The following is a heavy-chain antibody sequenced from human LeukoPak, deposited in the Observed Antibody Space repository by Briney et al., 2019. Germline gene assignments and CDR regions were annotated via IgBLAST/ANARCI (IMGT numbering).Heavy chain of an antibody. CDR3: ARDQVPDAFDI. Sequence: PSETLSLTCTVSGGSISSGGYYWSWIRQPPGKGLEWIGYIYDSGSTNCNPSLKSRVTTSLDTSKNQFSLKLSSVTAADTAVYYCARDQVPDAFDIWGQGTMVTVSS. D-gene: IGHD2-2*01. CDR1: GGSISSGGYY. J-gene: IGHJ3*02. CDR2: IYDSGST. V-gene: IGHV4-61*08.